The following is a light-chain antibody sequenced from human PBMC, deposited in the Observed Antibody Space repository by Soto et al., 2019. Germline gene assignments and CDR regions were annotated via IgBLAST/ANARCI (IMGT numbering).Light chain of an antibody. J-gene: IGKJ1*01. CDR2: GAS. CDR1: QSVSSSY. CDR3: QQYGSAGAARRT. Sequence: EIVLTQSPGTLSLSPGERATLSCRASQSVSSSYLAWYQQKPGQAPRLLIYGASSRATGIPDRFSGSGSETDFYLTISRLEPEDFAVYYCQQYGSAGAARRTFGQGTKVQIK. V-gene: IGKV3-20*01.